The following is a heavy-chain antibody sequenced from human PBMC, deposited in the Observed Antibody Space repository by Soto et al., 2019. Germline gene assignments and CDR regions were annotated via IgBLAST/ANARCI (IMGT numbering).Heavy chain of an antibody. V-gene: IGHV3-21*01. CDR3: ASEDYGDYDVYYYYYGMDV. J-gene: IGHJ6*02. CDR1: GFTLSSYA. CDR2: ISSSSSYI. Sequence: PGGSPRLSCAASGFTLSSYAMSWVRQDPGKGLEWVSSISSSSSYIYYADSVKGRFTISRDNAKNSLYLQMNSLRAEDTAVYYCASEDYGDYDVYYYYYGMDVWGQGTTVTVSS. D-gene: IGHD4-17*01.